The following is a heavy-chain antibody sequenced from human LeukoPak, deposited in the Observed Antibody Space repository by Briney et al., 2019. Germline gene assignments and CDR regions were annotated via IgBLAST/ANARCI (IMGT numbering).Heavy chain of an antibody. J-gene: IGHJ4*02. V-gene: IGHV3-48*03. CDR1: GFTFSSYK. Sequence: PGGSLRLSCAASGFTFSSYKMHWVRQAPGKGLEWVSYISSSGSTIYYADSVKGRFTISRDNAKNSLYLQMNSLRAEDTAVYYCASGVYSGYDWDYWGQGTLVTVSS. D-gene: IGHD5-12*01. CDR3: ASGVYSGYDWDY. CDR2: ISSSGSTI.